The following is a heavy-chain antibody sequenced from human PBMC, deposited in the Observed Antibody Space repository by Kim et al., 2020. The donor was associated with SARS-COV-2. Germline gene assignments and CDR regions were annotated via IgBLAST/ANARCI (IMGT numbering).Heavy chain of an antibody. D-gene: IGHD6-6*01. Sequence: GGSLRLSCAASGFTFSSYSMNWVRQAPGKGLEWVSSISSSSSYIYYADSVKGRFTISRDNAKNSLYLQMNSLRAEDTAVYYCARGTKQLVVRDYYYGMDVWGQGTTVTVSS. CDR3: ARGTKQLVVRDYYYGMDV. V-gene: IGHV3-21*01. CDR1: GFTFSSYS. J-gene: IGHJ6*02. CDR2: ISSSSSYI.